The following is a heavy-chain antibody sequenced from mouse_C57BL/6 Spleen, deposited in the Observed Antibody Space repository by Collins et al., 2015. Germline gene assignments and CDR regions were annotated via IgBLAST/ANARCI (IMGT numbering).Heavy chain of an antibody. V-gene: IGHV4-1*01. D-gene: IGHD2-3*01. Sequence: EVKLLQSGGGLVEPEGSLKVFCAASGIDFSRYWMSWARRAPGKGLEWIGEINPDSRTINYAPSLKDKFIISRDNAKNTLYLQMNKVRSEDTALYYCARLGYYGWFAYWGQGTLVTVSA. CDR3: ARLGYYGWFAY. CDR1: GIDFSRYW. CDR2: INPDSRTI. J-gene: IGHJ3*01.